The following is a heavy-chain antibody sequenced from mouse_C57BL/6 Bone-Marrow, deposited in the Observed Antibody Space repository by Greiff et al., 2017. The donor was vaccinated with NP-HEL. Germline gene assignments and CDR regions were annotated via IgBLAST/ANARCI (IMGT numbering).Heavy chain of an antibody. CDR1: GYAFSSSW. V-gene: IGHV1-82*01. Sequence: VQLHQSGPELVKPGASVKISCKASGYAFSSSWMNWVKQRPGKGLEWIGRIYPGDGDTNYNGKFKGKATLTADKSSSTAYMQLSSLTSEDSAVYFCAVTNYYGSSYAMDYWGQGTSVTVSS. CDR2: IYPGDGDT. D-gene: IGHD1-1*01. J-gene: IGHJ4*01. CDR3: AVTNYYGSSYAMDY.